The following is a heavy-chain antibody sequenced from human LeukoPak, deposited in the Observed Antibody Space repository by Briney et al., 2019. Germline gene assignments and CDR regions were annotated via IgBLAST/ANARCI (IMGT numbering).Heavy chain of an antibody. CDR1: GYTFTSYD. V-gene: IGHV1-8*03. J-gene: IGHJ5*02. Sequence: GASLKVSCKASGYTFTSYDINWVRQATGQGLEWMGWMNTNSGNTGYAQKFQGRVTITRNTSISTAYMELSSLRSEDTAVYYCARGGSSSFNWFDPWGQGTLVTVSS. D-gene: IGHD6-13*01. CDR2: MNTNSGNT. CDR3: ARGGSSSFNWFDP.